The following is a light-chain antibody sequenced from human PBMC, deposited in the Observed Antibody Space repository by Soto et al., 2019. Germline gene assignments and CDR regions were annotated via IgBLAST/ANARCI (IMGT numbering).Light chain of an antibody. CDR2: LGD. Sequence: QAVVTQPPSASTTPGQTVTISCSGSTSNIGTFYVYWYQHLPGTAPKLLIYLGDQRASGVSDRFSGSKSGTSASLAINGLLSDDEADYYCAAWDDNLNAYVFGSGTKVTVL. CDR1: TSNIGTFY. J-gene: IGLJ1*01. CDR3: AAWDDNLNAYV. V-gene: IGLV1-47*02.